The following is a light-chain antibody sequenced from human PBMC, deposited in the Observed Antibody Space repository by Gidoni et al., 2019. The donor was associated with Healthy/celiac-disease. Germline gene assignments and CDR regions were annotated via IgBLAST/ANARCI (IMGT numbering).Light chain of an antibody. CDR3: QQYYSNPLT. Sequence: DIQMAQCPSSLSASVGDRVTITCRASKSISSYLNWYQQKPGKAPKLLIYAASSLQSGVPSRFSGSGSGTDFTLTISSLQPEDFATYYCQQYYSNPLTFGGGTKVEIK. CDR1: KSISSY. J-gene: IGKJ4*01. CDR2: AAS. V-gene: IGKV1-39*01.